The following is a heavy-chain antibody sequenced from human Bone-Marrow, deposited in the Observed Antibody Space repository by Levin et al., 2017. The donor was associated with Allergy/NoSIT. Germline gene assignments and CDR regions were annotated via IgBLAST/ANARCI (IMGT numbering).Heavy chain of an antibody. Sequence: GGSLRLSCKGSGYSFTSYWIAWVRQMPGKGLEWMGIIYPGDSDTRYSPSFQGQVTISADKSISTVYLQWSSLKASDTAMYYCARRRGSGSYYKVDYYYYMDVWGKGTTVTVSS. D-gene: IGHD3-10*01. CDR2: IYPGDSDT. J-gene: IGHJ6*03. CDR3: ARRRGSGSYYKVDYYYYMDV. CDR1: GYSFTSYW. V-gene: IGHV5-51*01.